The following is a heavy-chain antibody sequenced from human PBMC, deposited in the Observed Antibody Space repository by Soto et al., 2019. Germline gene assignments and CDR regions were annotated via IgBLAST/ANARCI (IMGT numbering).Heavy chain of an antibody. Sequence: ASVKVSCKAFGYTFTSYGISWVRQAPGQGLEWMGWISAYNGNTNYAQKLQGRVTMTTDTSTSTAYMELRSLRSDDTAVYYCASSRYTSGGVIGHYWGQGTLVTVSS. CDR1: GYTFTSYG. CDR2: ISAYNGNT. CDR3: ASSRYTSGGVIGHY. V-gene: IGHV1-18*01. D-gene: IGHD3-16*01. J-gene: IGHJ4*02.